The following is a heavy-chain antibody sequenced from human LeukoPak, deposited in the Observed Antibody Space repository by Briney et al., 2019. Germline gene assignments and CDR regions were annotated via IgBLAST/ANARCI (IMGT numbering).Heavy chain of an antibody. CDR2: IIPIFGTA. Sequence: ALVKVSCKASGGTFSSYAISWVRQAPGQGLEWMGGIIPIFGTANYAQKFQGRVTITADESTSTAYMELSSLRSEDTAVYYCAREGYYDSSGYPTVYFDYWGQGTLVTVSS. J-gene: IGHJ4*02. V-gene: IGHV1-69*13. CDR3: AREGYYDSSGYPTVYFDY. CDR1: GGTFSSYA. D-gene: IGHD3-22*01.